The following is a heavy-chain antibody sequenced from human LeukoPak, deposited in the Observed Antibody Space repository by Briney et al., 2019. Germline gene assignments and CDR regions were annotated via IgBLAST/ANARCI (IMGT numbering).Heavy chain of an antibody. CDR1: GGSFSGYY. V-gene: IGHV4-34*01. CDR3: ARGDWFGELVED. Sequence: SETLSLTCAVYGGSFSGYYWSLIRQPPGKGLEWIGEINHSGSTNYNPSLKSRVTISVDTSKNQFSLKLSSVTAADTAVYYCARGDWFGELVEDWGQGTLVTVSS. D-gene: IGHD3-10*01. CDR2: INHSGST. J-gene: IGHJ4*02.